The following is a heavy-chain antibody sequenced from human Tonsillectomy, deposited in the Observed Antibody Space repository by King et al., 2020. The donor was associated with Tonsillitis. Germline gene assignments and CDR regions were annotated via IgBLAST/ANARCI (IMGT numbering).Heavy chain of an antibody. J-gene: IGHJ6*02. CDR2: TYYSGSP. V-gene: IGHV4-30-4*07. CDR1: GGSISSGSYS. CDR3: ARVTENYVYVMDV. Sequence: VQLQESGPGLVKPSQTLSLTCAVPGGSISSGSYSWSWIRQPPGKGLEWIGYTYYSGSPNYNPSLKSRVTISVDTSKNQFYLKLSSVTAADTAVYFCARVTENYVYVMDVWGQRTTVTVSS. D-gene: IGHD3-16*01.